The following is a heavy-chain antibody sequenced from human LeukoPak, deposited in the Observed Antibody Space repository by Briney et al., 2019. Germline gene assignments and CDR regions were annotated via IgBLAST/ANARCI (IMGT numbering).Heavy chain of an antibody. Sequence: SETLSVTCTVSGGSISGFYWSWIRQPPGKGLEWIGYMDKSGGTTYNPSLKSRVTISVDTSKNQFSLNLSPVTAADTAVYYCARDYSKGGGFDFWGQGTLVTVSS. CDR3: ARDYSKGGGFDF. J-gene: IGHJ4*02. D-gene: IGHD4-11*01. CDR2: MDKSGGT. V-gene: IGHV4-59*01. CDR1: GGSISGFY.